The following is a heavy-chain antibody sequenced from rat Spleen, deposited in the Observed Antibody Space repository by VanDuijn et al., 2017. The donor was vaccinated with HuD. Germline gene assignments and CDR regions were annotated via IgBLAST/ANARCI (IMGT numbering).Heavy chain of an antibody. Sequence: EVQLVESGGGLVQPGRSLKLSCAASGFTFSNYGMAWVRQTPTKGLEWVASIIYDGSSTYYRGSVKGRFTISRDNAKNTGYLQMNNLRSEDTATYFCGKDMNYFSTYPFYLMGAWGQGTSVTVSS. CDR2: IIYDGSST. J-gene: IGHJ4*01. CDR1: GFTFSNYG. D-gene: IGHD1-2*01. CDR3: GKDMNYFSTYPFYLMGA. V-gene: IGHV5-29*01.